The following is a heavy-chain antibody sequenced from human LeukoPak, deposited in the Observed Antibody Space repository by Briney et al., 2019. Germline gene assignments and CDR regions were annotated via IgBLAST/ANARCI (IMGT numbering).Heavy chain of an antibody. CDR3: ARIGPILGAAWVDY. CDR2: IFYAGST. J-gene: IGHJ4*02. CDR1: GYSISSNHW. D-gene: IGHD3-3*02. Sequence: SDTLSLTCAVSGYSISSNHWWGWIRQPPGKGLEWIGYIFYAGSTYYNPSLKSRVTMSVDTSKNQFSLRLSSVTAVDTAVYYCARIGPILGAAWVDYWGQGTLVTVSS. V-gene: IGHV4-28*01.